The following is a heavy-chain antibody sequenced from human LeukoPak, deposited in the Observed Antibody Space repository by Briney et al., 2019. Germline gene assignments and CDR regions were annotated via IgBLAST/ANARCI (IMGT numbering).Heavy chain of an antibody. D-gene: IGHD4-17*01. V-gene: IGHV1-69*13. J-gene: IGHJ4*02. CDR1: GGTFSSYA. CDR3: ARSTDYVPEFDY. Sequence: ASVKVSCKASGGTFSSYAISWVRQAPGQGLEWMGGIIPIFGTANYAQKFQGRVTITADESTSTAYMELSRLRSDDTAVYYCARSTDYVPEFDYWGQGTLVTVSS. CDR2: IIPIFGTA.